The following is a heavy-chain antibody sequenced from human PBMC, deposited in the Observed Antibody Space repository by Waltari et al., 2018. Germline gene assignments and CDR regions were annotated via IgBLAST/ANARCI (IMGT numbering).Heavy chain of an antibody. J-gene: IGHJ5*02. CDR3: ARDLVATPP. CDR1: GFTFSRSG. CDR2: IQQNGSEK. D-gene: IGHD2-21*02. Sequence: EVQLVESGGDLVQPGGSLGLPCAASGFTFSRSGRTWVRQAPGKGLEWVGNIQQNGSEKWYADSVRGRFTISRDNAMNSLYLQMNSLRVEDTAVYYCARDLVATPPWGQGTLVTVSS. V-gene: IGHV3-7*01.